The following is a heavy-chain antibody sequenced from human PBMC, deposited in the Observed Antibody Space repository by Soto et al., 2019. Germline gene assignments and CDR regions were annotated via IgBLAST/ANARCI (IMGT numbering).Heavy chain of an antibody. V-gene: IGHV6-1*01. CDR2: AYYRSQWYY. CDR3: ARSQSSIAVAGKDKGY. Sequence: SQTLSLTCAISGDSVSSNSAAWNWIRQSPSRGLEWLGRAYYRSQWYYDSAVSVRSRITVIPDTSKNQFSLQLNSVTAADTAVYYCARSQSSIAVAGKDKGYWGQGTLVNVSS. D-gene: IGHD6-19*01. J-gene: IGHJ4*02. CDR1: GDSVSSNSAA.